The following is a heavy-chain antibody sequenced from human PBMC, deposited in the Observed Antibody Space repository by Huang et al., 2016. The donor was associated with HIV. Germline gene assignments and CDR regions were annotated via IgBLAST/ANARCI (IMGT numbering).Heavy chain of an antibody. Sequence: QLQLQESGPGQVKPSETLSLTCTVSGDFISSTNYYWGWIHQSPGKGLEWVGSVYQSWSTNYNPSLKRRVTLSVDTSRNQFSLRLNSVTAADTAVYYCASQHIGAAATWFWGRGTQVAVSS. V-gene: IGHV4-39*01. CDR3: ASQHIGAAATWF. CDR2: VYQSWST. J-gene: IGHJ4*02. CDR1: GDFISSTNYY. D-gene: IGHD6-13*01.